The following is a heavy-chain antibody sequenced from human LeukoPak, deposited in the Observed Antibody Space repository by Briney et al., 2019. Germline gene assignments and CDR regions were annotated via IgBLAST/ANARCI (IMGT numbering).Heavy chain of an antibody. J-gene: IGHJ3*02. CDR1: SGSISSYY. V-gene: IGHV4-59*01. D-gene: IGHD6-19*01. CDR2: IYYSGST. Sequence: SETLSLTCTVSSGSISSYYWSWIRQPPGKGLEWIGYIYYSGSTNYNPSLKSRVTVSVDTSKNQFSLKLSSVTAADTAMYYCARGRGSGWPDAFDIWGQGTMVTVSS. CDR3: ARGRGSGWPDAFDI.